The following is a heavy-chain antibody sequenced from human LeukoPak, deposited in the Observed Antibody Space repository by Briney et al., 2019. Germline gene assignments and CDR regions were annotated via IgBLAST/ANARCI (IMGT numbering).Heavy chain of an antibody. Sequence: SETLSLTCTVSGGSISSYYWSWIRQPPGKGLEWIGYIYYSGSTNYNPSLKSRVTISVDTSKNQFSLKLSSVTAADTAVYYCARGYSSGYFAHFDYWGQGTLVTVSS. CDR1: GGSISSYY. CDR3: ARGYSSGYFAHFDY. V-gene: IGHV4-59*12. J-gene: IGHJ4*02. CDR2: IYYSGST. D-gene: IGHD3-22*01.